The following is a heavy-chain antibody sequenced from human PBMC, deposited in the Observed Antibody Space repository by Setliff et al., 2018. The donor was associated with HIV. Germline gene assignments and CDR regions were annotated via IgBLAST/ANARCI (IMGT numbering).Heavy chain of an antibody. V-gene: IGHV4-61*02. J-gene: IGHJ4*02. CDR1: GYSISSGYY. CDR3: ASLNYYDSSGYYPH. D-gene: IGHD3-22*01. CDR2: IYTSGNM. Sequence: KASETLSLTCAVSGYSISSGYYWNWFRQPAGKGQESLGRIYTSGNMIYNPSLKSRVTMSADTSRNQLSLKLSSVTAADTAVYYCASLNYYDSSGYYPHWGQGTLVTVSS.